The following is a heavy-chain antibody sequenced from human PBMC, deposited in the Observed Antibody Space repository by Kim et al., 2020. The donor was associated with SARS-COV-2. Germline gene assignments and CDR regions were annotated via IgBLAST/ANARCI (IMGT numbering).Heavy chain of an antibody. V-gene: IGHV3-11*01. CDR1: GFSFSDYS. Sequence: GGSLRLSCAASGFSFSDYSMTWIRQAPGKGLEWLAYINSDGTSIKYADSVNGRFTISRDNAKKSLSLQMNSLTPEDTAVYYCVREPASWGPGTLVTVSS. J-gene: IGHJ5*02. CDR3: VREPAS. CDR2: INSDGTSI.